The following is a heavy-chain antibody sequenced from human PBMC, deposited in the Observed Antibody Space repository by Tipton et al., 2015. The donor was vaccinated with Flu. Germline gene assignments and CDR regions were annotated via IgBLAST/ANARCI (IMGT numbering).Heavy chain of an antibody. Sequence: SLRLSCAASGFTFSSYWMHWVRQAPGKGLVWVSRINSDGSSTSYADSVKGRFTISRGNAKNTLYLQMNSLRAEDTAVYYCARDIDTLWFAEWTFDYLGQGTLVTVSS. J-gene: IGHJ4*02. D-gene: IGHD3-10*01. CDR2: INSDGSST. CDR1: GFTFSSYW. V-gene: IGHV3-74*01. CDR3: ARDIDTLWFAEWTFDY.